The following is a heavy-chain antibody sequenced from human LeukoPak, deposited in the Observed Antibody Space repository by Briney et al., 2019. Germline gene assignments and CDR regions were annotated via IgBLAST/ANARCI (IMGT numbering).Heavy chain of an antibody. Sequence: RSGRSLRLSCAASGFTFSSYARPGARQAPGKGLEWVAVISYDGSNKYYAHSVKDRFTISRDNSKNTLYLQMNSLRAEDTAVYYCATNYYDSSGYYYVPYYWGQGTLVTVSS. CDR3: ATNYYDSSGYYYVPYY. J-gene: IGHJ4*02. CDR2: ISYDGSNK. CDR1: GFTFSSYA. D-gene: IGHD3-22*01. V-gene: IGHV3-30*04.